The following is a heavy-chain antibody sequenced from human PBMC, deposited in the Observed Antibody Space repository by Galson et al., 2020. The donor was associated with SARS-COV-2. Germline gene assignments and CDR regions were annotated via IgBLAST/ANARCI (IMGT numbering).Heavy chain of an antibody. J-gene: IGHJ4*02. D-gene: IGHD2-2*01. Sequence: SETLSLTCTVSGGSISSSIYFWGWIRQPPGKALQWIGTTYDSGSTYYDPSLKGRLTISVDTSKNQFSLKLSSVTAADTAVYYCARHGRGGVLWPFDYWGQGILVTVSS. V-gene: IGHV4-39*01. CDR2: TYDSGST. CDR1: GGSISSSIYF. CDR3: ARHGRGGVLWPFDY.